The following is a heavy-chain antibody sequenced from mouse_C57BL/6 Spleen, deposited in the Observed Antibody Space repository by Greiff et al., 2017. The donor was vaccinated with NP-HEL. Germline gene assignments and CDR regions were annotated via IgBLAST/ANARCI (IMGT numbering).Heavy chain of an antibody. J-gene: IGHJ2*01. Sequence: QVQLQQPGAELVKPGASVKLSCKASGYTFTSYWMQWVKQRPGQGLAWIGEIDPSDSYTNYNQKFKGKATLTVDTSSSTAYMQLSSLTSEDSAVYYCARKTTVVPYYFDYWGQGTTLTVSS. V-gene: IGHV1-50*01. CDR2: IDPSDSYT. CDR3: ARKTTVVPYYFDY. CDR1: GYTFTSYW. D-gene: IGHD1-1*01.